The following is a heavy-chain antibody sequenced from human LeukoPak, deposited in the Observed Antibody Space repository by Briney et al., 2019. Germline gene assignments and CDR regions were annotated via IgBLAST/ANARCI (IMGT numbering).Heavy chain of an antibody. D-gene: IGHD1-26*01. Sequence: PGGSLRLSCAASGFSFSNYYMSWIRQAPGKGPEWVSYITNSGSSTHYADAVKGRFTISRDNVKKSVHLHMTSLRAEDTGVYYCAREASGNYYVFDSWGQGTLVTVSS. J-gene: IGHJ4*02. V-gene: IGHV3-11*04. CDR2: ITNSGSST. CDR1: GFSFSNYY. CDR3: AREASGNYYVFDS.